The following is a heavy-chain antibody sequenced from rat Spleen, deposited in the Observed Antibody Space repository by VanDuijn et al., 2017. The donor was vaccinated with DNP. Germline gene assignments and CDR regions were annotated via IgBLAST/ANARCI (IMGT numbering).Heavy chain of an antibody. CDR2: ISSGGGNT. Sequence: EVRLVESGGGLVQPGRSLKLSCAASGFTFSDYNMAWVRQAPTKGLEWVASISSGGGNTYYRDSVKGRFTISRNNAKSTLYLQMDSLRSEDTATYYCTRGGTYYFDYWSQGVMVTVSS. CDR1: GFTFSDYN. CDR3: TRGGTYYFDY. V-gene: IGHV5-25*01. J-gene: IGHJ2*01.